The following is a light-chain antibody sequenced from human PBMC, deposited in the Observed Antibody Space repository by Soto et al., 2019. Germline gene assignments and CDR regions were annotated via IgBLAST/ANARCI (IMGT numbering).Light chain of an antibody. Sequence: DIQMTQSPSTLSASVGDRVTITCRASQSISSWLAWYQQKPGKAPKLLIYDASSLESGVPSRFSGSRSETEFTLTNRSLQPNDFATYYCQQYNSYPWTFGQGTKVEIK. V-gene: IGKV1-5*01. CDR3: QQYNSYPWT. J-gene: IGKJ1*01. CDR2: DAS. CDR1: QSISSW.